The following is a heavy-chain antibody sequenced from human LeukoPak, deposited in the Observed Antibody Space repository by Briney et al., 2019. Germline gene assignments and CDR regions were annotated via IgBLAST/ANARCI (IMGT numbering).Heavy chain of an antibody. CDR2: IYYSGST. V-gene: IGHV4-59*01. CDR3: ARDLYDFWSGYGYYYYYMDV. CDR1: GGSISSYY. J-gene: IGHJ6*03. D-gene: IGHD3-3*01. Sequence: SETLSLTCTVSGGSISSYYWSWIRQPPGKGLEWIGYIYYSGSTNYNPSLTSRVTISVDTSKNQFSLKLSSVTAADTAVYYCARDLYDFWSGYGYYYYYMDVWGKGTTVTVSS.